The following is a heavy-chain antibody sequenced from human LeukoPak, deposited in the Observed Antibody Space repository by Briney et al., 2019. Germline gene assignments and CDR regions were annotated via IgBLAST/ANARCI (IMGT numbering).Heavy chain of an antibody. CDR2: ISKDGSNK. V-gene: IGHV3-30-3*01. Sequence: GGSLRLSCAASGFTFSRYAMHWVRQAPGKGLEWVAVISKDGSNKCYADSVKGRFTISRDNSKNTLYLQMDSLRAEDTAVYYCARDFAWLADYWGEGTLVTVSS. CDR3: ARDFAWLADY. CDR1: GFTFSRYA. J-gene: IGHJ4*02. D-gene: IGHD6-19*01.